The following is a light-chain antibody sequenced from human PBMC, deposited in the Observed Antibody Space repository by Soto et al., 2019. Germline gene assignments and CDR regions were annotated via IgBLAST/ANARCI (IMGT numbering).Light chain of an antibody. CDR2: DVS. Sequence: SALTQPASVSASLGQPITISCTGTSSDVGAYNYVYCYQQHPGKAPKLIIYDVSNRPSGIPNRFAGSKSGNTASLTISGLQAEKAAYYYCNSYTRSSRYVFGTGTKVTVL. CDR3: NSYTRSSRYV. CDR1: SSDVGAYNY. V-gene: IGLV2-14*03. J-gene: IGLJ1*01.